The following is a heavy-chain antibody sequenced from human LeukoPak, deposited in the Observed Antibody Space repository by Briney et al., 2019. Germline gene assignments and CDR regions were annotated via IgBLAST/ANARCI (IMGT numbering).Heavy chain of an antibody. Sequence: PGASLRLSCAASGFSVSTVFMSWVRQAPGKRLEWVSINYNTGDTYYADSRRGRFTISRDNSKNTLYLQINSLRADDTAVYYCAQGGAPNLADYWGPGTLVTVSS. V-gene: IGHV3-53*01. D-gene: IGHD4/OR15-4a*01. J-gene: IGHJ4*02. CDR1: GFSVSTVF. CDR3: AQGGAPNLADY. CDR2: NYNTGDT.